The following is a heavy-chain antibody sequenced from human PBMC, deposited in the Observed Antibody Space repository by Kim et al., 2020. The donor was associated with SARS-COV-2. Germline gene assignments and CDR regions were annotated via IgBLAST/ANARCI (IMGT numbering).Heavy chain of an antibody. CDR3: GTRNYYNSGSDYEGSPFVV. J-gene: IGHJ4*02. Sequence: GGSLRLSCSASGFTFSNYAMHWVRQAPGKGLEYVSSISSSGGNTYYADSVKGRFTISRDNSKNMLYVQMSSLRVEDTAIYYCGTRNYYNSGSDYEGSPFVVWGQGTLVTVSS. CDR1: GFTFSNYA. V-gene: IGHV3-64*05. CDR2: ISSSGGNT. D-gene: IGHD3-10*01.